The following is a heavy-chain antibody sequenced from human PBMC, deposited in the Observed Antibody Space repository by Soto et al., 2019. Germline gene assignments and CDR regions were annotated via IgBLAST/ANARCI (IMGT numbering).Heavy chain of an antibody. CDR2: IYYSGST. Sequence: SETLSLTCTVSGGSISSSSYYWGWIRQPPGKGLEWIGSIYYSGSTYYNPSLKSRVTISVDTSKNQFSLKLSSVTAADTAVYYCATGHMGFGELLDYYYMDVWGKGTTVTVSS. J-gene: IGHJ6*03. V-gene: IGHV4-39*01. CDR3: ATGHMGFGELLDYYYMDV. CDR1: GGSISSSSYY. D-gene: IGHD3-10*01.